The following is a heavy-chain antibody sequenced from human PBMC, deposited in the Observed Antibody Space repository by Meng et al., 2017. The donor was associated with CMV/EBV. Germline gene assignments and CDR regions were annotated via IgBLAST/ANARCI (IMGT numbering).Heavy chain of an antibody. Sequence: ASAKVSCKASGYTFTSYGISWVRQAPGQGLEWMGWISAYNGNTNYAQKLQGRVTMTTDPTTSTAYMELRSLNSDDPAVYYCARDISGCFDYWGQGTLVTVSS. CDR3: ARDISGCFDY. CDR1: GYTFTSYG. V-gene: IGHV1-18*01. J-gene: IGHJ4*02. D-gene: IGHD3-22*01. CDR2: ISAYNGNT.